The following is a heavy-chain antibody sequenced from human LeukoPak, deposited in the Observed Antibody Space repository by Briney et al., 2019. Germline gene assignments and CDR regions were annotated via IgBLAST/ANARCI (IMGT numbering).Heavy chain of an antibody. Sequence: PGGSLRLSCGASGFTFSSYWMSWVRQAPGKGLEWVANIKEDGSKKHYVESVKGRFTMSRDNAKNSLYLQLNSLRADDTAVCYCARNGFVWTSGIDYGWFDYWGQGTLVTVSS. D-gene: IGHD4-17*01. J-gene: IGHJ4*02. CDR2: IKEDGSKK. V-gene: IGHV3-7*05. CDR1: GFTFSSYW. CDR3: ARNGFVWTSGIDYGWFDY.